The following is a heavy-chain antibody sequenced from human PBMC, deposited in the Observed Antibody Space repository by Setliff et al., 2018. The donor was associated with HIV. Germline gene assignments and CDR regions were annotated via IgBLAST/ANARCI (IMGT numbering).Heavy chain of an antibody. Sequence: KPSETLSLTCAVYGRSFSGYYWNWIRQSPGKGLEWIGEINRSGGTNYNPSLKSRVTMSIDTSKNQFSLNVSSVTAADTAVYYCARGWGHDGFDFWGQGTMVTVSS. CDR3: ARGWGHDGFDF. J-gene: IGHJ3*01. D-gene: IGHD7-27*01. V-gene: IGHV4-34*01. CDR2: INRSGGT. CDR1: GRSFSGYY.